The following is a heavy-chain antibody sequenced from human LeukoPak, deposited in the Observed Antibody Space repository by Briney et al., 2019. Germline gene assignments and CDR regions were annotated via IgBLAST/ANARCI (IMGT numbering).Heavy chain of an antibody. CDR2: IYYSGST. D-gene: IGHD5-18*01. CDR1: GGSVSSYY. V-gene: IGHV4-59*02. J-gene: IGHJ4*02. CDR3: ARGDTAMVR. Sequence: PSETLSLTCTVSGGSVSSYYWSWIRQPPGKGLEWIGYIYYSGSTSYNPSLKSRVTISVDTSKNQFSLKLSSVTAADTAVYYCARGDTAMVRWGQGTLVTVSS.